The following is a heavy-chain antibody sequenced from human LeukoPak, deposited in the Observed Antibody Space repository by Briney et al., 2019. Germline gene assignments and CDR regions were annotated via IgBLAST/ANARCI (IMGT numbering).Heavy chain of an antibody. CDR2: IYDSGST. CDR3: ARAPPIGYCSGSSCYGWFDP. V-gene: IGHV4-30-2*01. J-gene: IGHJ5*02. D-gene: IGHD2-15*01. CDR1: GGSISSGGYS. Sequence: SETLSLTCAVSGGSISSGGYSWSWIRQPPGKGLEWIGYIYDSGSTYYNPSLKSRVTISVDRSKNQVSLKLSTVTAADTAVYYCARAPPIGYCSGSSCYGWFDPWGQGTLVTVSS.